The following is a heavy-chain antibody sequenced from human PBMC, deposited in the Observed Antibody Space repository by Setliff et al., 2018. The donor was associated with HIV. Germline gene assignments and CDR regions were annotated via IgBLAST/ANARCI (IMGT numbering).Heavy chain of an antibody. CDR1: GGTFSSYA. CDR2: IIPIFNTA. Sequence: GASVKVSCKASGGTFSSYAISWVRQAPGQGLEWMGGIIPIFNTANYAQKFQGRVTITADESTSTAYMELSSLRSEDTAVYYCATDRTQTGINMVRGRIVDPARYPLDYWGQGTLVTVSS. D-gene: IGHD3-10*01. V-gene: IGHV1-69*13. J-gene: IGHJ4*02. CDR3: ATDRTQTGINMVRGRIVDPARYPLDY.